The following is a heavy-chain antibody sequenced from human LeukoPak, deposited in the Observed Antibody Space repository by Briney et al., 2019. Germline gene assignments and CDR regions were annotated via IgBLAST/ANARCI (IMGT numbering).Heavy chain of an antibody. Sequence: SQTLSLTCTVSGGSISSGDYYWSWIRQPPGKGLEWIGYIYYSGSTYYNPSLKSRVTISVVTSKNQFSLKLSSVTAADTAVYYCARDSVPNDFWSGYLDYWGQGTLVTVSS. CDR2: IYYSGST. V-gene: IGHV4-30-4*08. J-gene: IGHJ4*02. D-gene: IGHD3-3*01. CDR3: ARDSVPNDFWSGYLDY. CDR1: GGSISSGDYY.